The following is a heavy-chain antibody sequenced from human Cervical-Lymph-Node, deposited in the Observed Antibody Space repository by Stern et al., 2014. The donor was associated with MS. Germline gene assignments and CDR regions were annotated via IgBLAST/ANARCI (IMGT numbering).Heavy chain of an antibody. V-gene: IGHV1-69*06. CDR1: GDTFSSYA. Sequence: QMQLVQSEAEVKKPGSSVKVSCKASGDTFSSYAINWVRQVPGQGLEWMGGITPVFGTTNYAQKFQGRVTITADKSTNTAYMELMTLRSEDTAVYYCARGGGLVGYFDYWGQGTLVSVSS. D-gene: IGHD1-26*01. CDR2: ITPVFGTT. CDR3: ARGGGLVGYFDY. J-gene: IGHJ4*02.